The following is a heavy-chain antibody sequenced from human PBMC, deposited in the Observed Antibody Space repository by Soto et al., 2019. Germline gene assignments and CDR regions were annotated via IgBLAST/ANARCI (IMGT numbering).Heavy chain of an antibody. D-gene: IGHD2-2*01. CDR3: TTLSYLYYDGMDV. CDR2: IRSKAYGGTT. J-gene: IGHJ6*02. V-gene: IGHV3-49*03. CDR1: GFTFGDYA. Sequence: PGGSLRLSCTASGFTFGDYAMSWFRQAPGKGLEWVGFIRSKAYGGTTEYAASVKGRFTISRDDSKSIAYLQMNSLKPDDTAVYYCTTLSYLYYDGMDVWGQGTTVTVSS.